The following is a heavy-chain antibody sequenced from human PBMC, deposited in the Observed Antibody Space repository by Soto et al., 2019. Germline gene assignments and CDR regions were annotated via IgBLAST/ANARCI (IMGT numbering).Heavy chain of an antibody. CDR1: GGSISSSSYY. V-gene: IGHV4-39*01. Sequence: SETLSLTCIVSGGSISSSSYYWGWIRQPPGKGLEWIGSIYYSGSTYYNSSLKSRVTISVDTSKNQFSLKLSSVTAADTAVYYCARHLPYGDYYFDYWGQGTLVTVS. D-gene: IGHD4-17*01. J-gene: IGHJ4*02. CDR3: ARHLPYGDYYFDY. CDR2: IYYSGST.